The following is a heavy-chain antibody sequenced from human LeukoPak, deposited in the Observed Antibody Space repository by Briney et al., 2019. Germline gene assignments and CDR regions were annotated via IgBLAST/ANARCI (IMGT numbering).Heavy chain of an antibody. CDR1: GFTFSIYA. CDR2: IRYDGSNK. J-gene: IGHJ3*02. Sequence: GGSLRLSCAASGFTFSIYAMHWVRQAPGKGLEWVAFIRYDGSNKYYADSVKGRFTISRDNSKNTLYLQMNSLRAEDTAVYYCAKDPSIIAAAGTDDAFDIWGQGTMVTVSS. D-gene: IGHD6-13*01. CDR3: AKDPSIIAAAGTDDAFDI. V-gene: IGHV3-30*02.